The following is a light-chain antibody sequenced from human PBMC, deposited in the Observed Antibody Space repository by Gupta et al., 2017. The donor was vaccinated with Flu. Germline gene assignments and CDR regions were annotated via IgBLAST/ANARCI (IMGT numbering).Light chain of an antibody. Sequence: PSVSVSPGQTASITCSGDKLGDKYACWYQQKPGQSPALVIYQDIRRPSGIPERFSGSNSGNTATLTISGTPAMDEADYYCQAWDSRTVLFG. CDR2: QDI. CDR3: QAWDSRTVL. CDR1: KLGDKY. V-gene: IGLV3-1*01. J-gene: IGLJ2*01.